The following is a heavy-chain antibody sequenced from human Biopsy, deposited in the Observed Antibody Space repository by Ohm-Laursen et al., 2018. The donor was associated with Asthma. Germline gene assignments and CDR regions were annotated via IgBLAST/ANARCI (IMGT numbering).Heavy chain of an antibody. CDR3: ARTFHFWSPYHAEHYQL. CDR2: ISYYGSNK. CDR1: GFTFSSYG. V-gene: IGHV3-30*03. Sequence: SLRLSCSASGFTFSSYGMHWVRQAPGKGLEWVAVISYYGSNKYYADSVKGRFTISRDNSKNTLYLQMNSLRAEDTAVYYCARTFHFWSPYHAEHYQLWGQGTLVTVSS. D-gene: IGHD3-3*02. J-gene: IGHJ1*01.